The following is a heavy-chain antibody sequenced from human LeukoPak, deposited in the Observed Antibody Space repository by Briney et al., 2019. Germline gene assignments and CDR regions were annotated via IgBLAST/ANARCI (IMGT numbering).Heavy chain of an antibody. D-gene: IGHD1-1*01. CDR3: ARTTVKVSGYYYGMDV. Sequence: GGSLRLSCAGSGFSFSNYGMNWVRQAPGKRLEWVSGMSGTGGNTDYADYVKGRFTMSRDNSKKTLFLQMNSLRAEDTAVYYCARTTVKVSGYYYGMDVWGQGTTVTVSS. CDR2: MSGTGGNT. CDR1: GFSFSNYG. V-gene: IGHV3-23*01. J-gene: IGHJ6*02.